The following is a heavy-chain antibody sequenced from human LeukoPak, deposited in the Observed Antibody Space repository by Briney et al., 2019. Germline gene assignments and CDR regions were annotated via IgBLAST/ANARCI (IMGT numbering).Heavy chain of an antibody. V-gene: IGHV1-8*01. Sequence: ASVKVSCKASGYTLTSYDINGVRQATGQGLEWMGWMNPNSGRTGYAQSFQGRITITRNTSISTAYMELSSLRSEDTAVYYCTRETSSRYFDYWGQGTLVIVSS. CDR1: GYTLTSYD. CDR3: TRETSSRYFDY. J-gene: IGHJ4*02. CDR2: MNPNSGRT.